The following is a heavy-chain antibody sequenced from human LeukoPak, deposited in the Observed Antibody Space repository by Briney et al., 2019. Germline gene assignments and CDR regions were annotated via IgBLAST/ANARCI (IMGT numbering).Heavy chain of an antibody. D-gene: IGHD3-10*01. CDR2: ISSSSSTI. CDR3: ARLSAYYYGSYFYYYMDV. J-gene: IGHJ6*03. CDR1: GFTFSSYG. V-gene: IGHV3-48*01. Sequence: GGSLRLSCAASGFTFSSYGMTWVRQAPGKGLEWVSYISSSSSTIYYADSVKGGFTISRDNAKNSLYLQLNSLRAEDTALYYCARLSAYYYGSYFYYYMDVWGKGTTVTVSS.